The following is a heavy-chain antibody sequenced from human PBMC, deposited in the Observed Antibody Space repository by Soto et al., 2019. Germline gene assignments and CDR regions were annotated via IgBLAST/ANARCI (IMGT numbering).Heavy chain of an antibody. CDR2: IVVGSGNT. V-gene: IGHV1-58*01. D-gene: IGHD3-10*01. Sequence: GASVKVSCKASGFTFTSSAVQWVRQARGQRLEWIGWIVVGSGNTNYAQKFQERVTITRDMSTSTAYMELSSLRSEDTAVYYCAASGYGSGSYYWFDPWGQGTLVTASS. CDR3: AASGYGSGSYYWFDP. CDR1: GFTFTSSA. J-gene: IGHJ5*02.